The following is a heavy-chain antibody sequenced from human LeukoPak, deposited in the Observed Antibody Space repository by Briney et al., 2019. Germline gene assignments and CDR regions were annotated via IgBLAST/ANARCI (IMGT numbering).Heavy chain of an antibody. V-gene: IGHV3-30*18. D-gene: IGHD1-26*01. Sequence: GGSLRLSCAASGFTFSSYGMHWVRQAPGKGLEWVAVISYDGSNKYYADSVKGRFTISRDNSKNTLYLQMNSLRAEDTAVYYCAKPGPQWELNHGAFDYWGQGTLGTVSS. CDR3: AKPGPQWELNHGAFDY. CDR1: GFTFSSYG. CDR2: ISYDGSNK. J-gene: IGHJ4*02.